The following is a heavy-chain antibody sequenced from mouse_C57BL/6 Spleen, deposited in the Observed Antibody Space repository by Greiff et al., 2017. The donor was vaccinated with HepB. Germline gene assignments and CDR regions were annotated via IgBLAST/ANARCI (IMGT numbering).Heavy chain of an antibody. V-gene: IGHV1-42*01. Sequence: VQLQQSGPELVKPGASVKISCKASGYSFTGYYMNWVKQSPEKSLEWIGEINPSTGVTTYNQKFKAKATLTVDKSSSTAYMQLKSLTSEDSAVYYCARSPGTGYWGQGTTLTVSS. J-gene: IGHJ2*01. CDR1: GYSFTGYY. CDR2: INPSTGVT. CDR3: ARSPGTGY. D-gene: IGHD4-1*01.